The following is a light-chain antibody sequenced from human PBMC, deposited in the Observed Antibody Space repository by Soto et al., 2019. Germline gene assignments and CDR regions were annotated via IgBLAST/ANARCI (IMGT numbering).Light chain of an antibody. CDR1: QTVSSN. CDR3: QQYHTWPSWP. Sequence: AQAPDTLSFSPGERATLGYRASQTVSSNYLAWCKQRPGQAPRLLIYGASTRATGIPDRFSGSESGPQSPLTISTLHSEDFAVYLCQQYHTWPSWPFRQGTKVDIK. J-gene: IGKJ1*01. CDR2: GAS. V-gene: IGKV3-15*01.